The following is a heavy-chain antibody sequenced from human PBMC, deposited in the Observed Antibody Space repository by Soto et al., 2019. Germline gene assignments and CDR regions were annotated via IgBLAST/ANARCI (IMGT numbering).Heavy chain of an antibody. Sequence: EVQLVESGGGLVKPGGSLRLSCAASGFTFTNHNMNSVRQAPGKGLEWVSSISSSSSFRNYADSVKGRFSISRDNDKNFVYLQMDRLRAEDTAVYYCARDPPLSVLVVVATDDFWGQVALVTVSS. CDR1: GFTFTNHN. D-gene: IGHD2-21*01. CDR2: ISSSSSFR. V-gene: IGHV3-21*02. J-gene: IGHJ4*02. CDR3: ARDPPLSVLVVVATDDF.